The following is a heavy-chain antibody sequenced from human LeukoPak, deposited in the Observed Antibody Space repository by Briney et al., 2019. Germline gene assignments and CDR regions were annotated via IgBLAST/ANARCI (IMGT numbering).Heavy chain of an antibody. CDR2: ISSSSSTI. V-gene: IGHV3-48*04. CDR3: ARDPSRSYHFDY. J-gene: IGHJ4*02. Sequence: GGSLRLSCAVSGFTFGSYTMNWVRQAPGKGLEWVSHISSSSSTIYYADSVKGRFTISRDNAKNSLYLQMNSLRAEDTAVYYCARDPSRSYHFDYWGQGTLVTVSS. CDR1: GFTFGSYT. D-gene: IGHD6-6*01.